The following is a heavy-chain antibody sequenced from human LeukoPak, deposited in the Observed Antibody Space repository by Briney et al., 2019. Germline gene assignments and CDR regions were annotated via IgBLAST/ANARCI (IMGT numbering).Heavy chain of an antibody. V-gene: IGHV4-39*07. CDR1: SGSVSSSSYY. D-gene: IGHD2-15*01. J-gene: IGHJ4*02. Sequence: PSETLSLTCTVSSGSVSSSSYYWVWIRQPPGKGLEWIGSISHSGSTDYTPSLKSRVTISVDTSKNQFSLKLSSVTAADTAVYYCARGTYCSDGSCYYYLDNWGQGTLVTVSS. CDR2: ISHSGST. CDR3: ARGTYCSDGSCYYYLDN.